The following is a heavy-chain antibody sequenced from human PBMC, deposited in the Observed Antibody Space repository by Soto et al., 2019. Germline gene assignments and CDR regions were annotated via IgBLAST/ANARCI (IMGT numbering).Heavy chain of an antibody. CDR2: IYWNDDK. D-gene: IGHD1-1*01. V-gene: IGHV2-5*01. CDR3: AHRRDATRWAPDAFDV. Sequence: QITLKESGPTLVKPTQTLTLTCTFSGFSLSTSGVGVGYIRQPPGEALEWLALIYWNDDKRFRPSLKTRLTITKDTSKNQVVLTMTNMDPVDTATYYCAHRRDATRWAPDAFDVWGQGTMVTVSS. CDR1: GFSLSTSGVG. J-gene: IGHJ3*01.